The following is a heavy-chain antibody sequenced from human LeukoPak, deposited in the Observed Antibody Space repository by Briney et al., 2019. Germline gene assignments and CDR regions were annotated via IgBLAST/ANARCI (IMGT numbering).Heavy chain of an antibody. CDR3: VRGRIYYDGSGHYYPDY. J-gene: IGHJ4*02. CDR2: ISGDSDST. V-gene: IGHV1-18*01. CDR1: GYTFSSYG. Sequence: ASVKVSCKASGYTFSSYGVTWVRQAPGQGLEWMGLISGDSDSTNYAQKFQDKVTMTTDTSTNTAYLELRRLTSDDTAIYYCVRGRIYYDGSGHYYPDYWGQGTLLTVSS. D-gene: IGHD3-22*01.